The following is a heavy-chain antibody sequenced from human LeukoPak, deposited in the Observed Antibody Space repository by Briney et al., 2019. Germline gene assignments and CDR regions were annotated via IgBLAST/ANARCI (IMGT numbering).Heavy chain of an antibody. J-gene: IGHJ4*02. CDR3: ARGSGWLDY. D-gene: IGHD6-19*01. CDR2: IYSVGTT. V-gene: IGHV3-53*01. CDR1: GFTVSNTF. Sequence: GGSLRLSCAASGFTVSNTFMSWVRQAPGKGLEWVSVIYSVGTTYYADSVKGRFTISRDNSKNTLYLQMNSLRAEDTAVYYCARGSGWLDYWGQGTLVIISS.